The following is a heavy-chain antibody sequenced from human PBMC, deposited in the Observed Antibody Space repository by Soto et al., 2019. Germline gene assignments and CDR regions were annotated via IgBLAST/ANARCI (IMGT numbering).Heavy chain of an antibody. Sequence: GSGPTLVNPTQTLTLTCTFSGFSLSTSGVGVGWIRQPPGKALEWLALIYWDDDKRYSPSLKSRLTITKDTSKNQVVLTMTNMDPVDTATYYCAHKGIVLVPAAIAWFDPWGQGTLVTVSS. CDR2: IYWDDDK. CDR1: GFSLSTSGVG. CDR3: AHKGIVLVPAAIAWFDP. J-gene: IGHJ5*02. V-gene: IGHV2-5*02. D-gene: IGHD2-2*02.